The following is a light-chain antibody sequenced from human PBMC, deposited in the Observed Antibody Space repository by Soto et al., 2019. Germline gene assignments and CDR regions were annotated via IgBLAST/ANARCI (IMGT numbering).Light chain of an antibody. CDR3: QQYGSSPPST. Sequence: EIGLTQSPGTLSLSPGERATLSCRASHSVSSSYLAWYQQKPGQAPRLLTYGAPSRATGIPNRFSGSGSGTDFTLTISRLEPEDFAVYYCQQYGSSPPSTFGQGTKVEIK. J-gene: IGKJ1*01. V-gene: IGKV3-20*01. CDR1: HSVSSSY. CDR2: GAP.